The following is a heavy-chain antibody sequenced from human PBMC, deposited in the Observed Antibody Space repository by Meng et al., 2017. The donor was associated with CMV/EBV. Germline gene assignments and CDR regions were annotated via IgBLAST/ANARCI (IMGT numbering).Heavy chain of an antibody. J-gene: IGHJ4*02. CDR3: ARQVDSSFFDY. CDR1: GYSFTSYW. D-gene: IGHD6-6*01. V-gene: IGHV5-51*01. Sequence: GESLKISCQGSGYSFTSYWIGWVRQLPGKGLEWMGIIYPGDFDTRYSPSFQGQVTISADKSISTADLQWSSRKASDTAMYYCARQVDSSFFDYWGQGTLVTVSS. CDR2: IYPGDFDT.